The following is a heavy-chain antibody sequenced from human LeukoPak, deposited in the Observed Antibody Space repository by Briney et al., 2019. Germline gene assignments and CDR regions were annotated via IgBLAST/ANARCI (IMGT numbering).Heavy chain of an antibody. D-gene: IGHD3-10*01. Sequence: GGSLRLSCAASGLTFSSYWMSWVRQAPGKGLEWVATIKQDGSEKYYVDSVKGRFTISRDNAKNSLYLQMNSLRAEDTAVYYCARDRIFPDGSGTFSWGQGTLVTVSS. CDR1: GLTFSSYW. CDR2: IKQDGSEK. J-gene: IGHJ4*02. CDR3: ARDRIFPDGSGTFS. V-gene: IGHV3-7*01.